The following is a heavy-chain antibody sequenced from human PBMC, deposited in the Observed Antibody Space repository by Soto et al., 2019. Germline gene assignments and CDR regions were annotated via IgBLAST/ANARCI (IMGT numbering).Heavy chain of an antibody. D-gene: IGHD3-16*01. V-gene: IGHV1-69*08. Sequence: QVQLVQSGTEVKKPGSSVKVSCKPSGGSFRTYSISWVRQAPGQRLEWMGRIIPIVDIVKYAQKFQDRVTITADKSTSTAYMELSSLRSEDTAVYYCARDFGGAAAQKLNSFVPWGQGTLVIVSP. CDR3: ARDFGGAAAQKLNSFVP. CDR2: IIPIVDIV. J-gene: IGHJ5*02. CDR1: GGSFRTYS.